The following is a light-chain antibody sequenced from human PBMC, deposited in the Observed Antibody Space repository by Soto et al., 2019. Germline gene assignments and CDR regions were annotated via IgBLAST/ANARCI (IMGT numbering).Light chain of an antibody. J-gene: IGKJ2*01. Sequence: DIQMTQSPSSLSASVGDRVTITCRASQSIISYLNWYQQKPGKAPKLLIFAASSLQSGVPSRFSGSGSGTDFTLIISSLQPEDFATYYCQQSYSIPGTFGQGTKLEI. CDR2: AAS. V-gene: IGKV1-39*01. CDR1: QSIISY. CDR3: QQSYSIPGT.